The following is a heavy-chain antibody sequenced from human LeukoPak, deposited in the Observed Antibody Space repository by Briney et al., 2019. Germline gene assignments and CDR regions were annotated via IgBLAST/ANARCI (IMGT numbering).Heavy chain of an antibody. CDR3: ARATSAITFWGVTHTGAFDI. J-gene: IGHJ3*02. V-gene: IGHV4-4*02. CDR1: GGSISSSNW. Sequence: SETLSLTCAVSGGSISSSNWWSWVRQPPGKGLEWIGEIYHSGSTNYNPSLKSRVTISVGKSKNQFSLKLSSVTAADTAVYYCARATSAITFWGVTHTGAFDIWGQGTMVTVSS. CDR2: IYHSGST. D-gene: IGHD3-16*01.